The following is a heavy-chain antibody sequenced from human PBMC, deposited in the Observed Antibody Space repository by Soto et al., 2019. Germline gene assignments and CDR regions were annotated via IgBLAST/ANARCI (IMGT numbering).Heavy chain of an antibody. D-gene: IGHD5-12*01. CDR3: ARAGRLRLTPGRLDY. CDR2: INHSGST. CDR1: GGSFSGYY. J-gene: IGHJ4*02. V-gene: IGHV4-34*01. Sequence: SETLSLTCAVYGGSFSGYYWSWIRQPPGKGLEWIGEINHSGSTNYNPSLKSRVTISVDTSKNQFSLKLSSVTAADTAVYYCARAGRLRLTPGRLDYWGQGTLVTVSS.